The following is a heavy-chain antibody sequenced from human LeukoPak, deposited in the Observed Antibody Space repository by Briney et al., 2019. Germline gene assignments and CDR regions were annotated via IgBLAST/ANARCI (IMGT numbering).Heavy chain of an antibody. CDR2: IYPHSGAT. CDR3: ARDFYDFWSGYDC. J-gene: IGHJ4*02. Sequence: ASVKVSCKASGYTFTGYYMHWVRQAPGQGLEWVGWIYPHSGATNYAQKFQGRVTITSDTSISTAHMEVRSLRSDDTAVYYCARDFYDFWSGYDCWGQGTLVTVSS. V-gene: IGHV1-2*02. CDR1: GYTFTGYY. D-gene: IGHD3-3*01.